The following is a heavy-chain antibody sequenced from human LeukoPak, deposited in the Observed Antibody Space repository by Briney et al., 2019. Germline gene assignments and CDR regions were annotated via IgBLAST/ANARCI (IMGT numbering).Heavy chain of an antibody. J-gene: IGHJ4*02. CDR1: GGSISGFY. CDR2: IHYPGNI. CDR3: ARHVGRWGFDY. Sequence: SETLSLTCTVSGGSISGFYWSWIRQPPGKGLEWIGNIHYPGNIKYNPSLKSRVTISVAMSKNQSSLKLSSVIAADTAVYYCARHVGRWGFDYWGQGTLVTVSS. V-gene: IGHV4-59*08. D-gene: IGHD4-23*01.